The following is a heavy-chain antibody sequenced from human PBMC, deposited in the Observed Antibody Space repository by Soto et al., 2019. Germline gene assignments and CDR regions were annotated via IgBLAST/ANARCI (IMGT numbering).Heavy chain of an antibody. CDR1: GGSILSYY. Sequence: SETLSLTCTVSGGSILSYYWSWIRQPPGKGLECIGYIYYSGSTTYNPSLKSRVTISVDTSKNQFSLKLTSVTAADTAVYYCATYDSSGNFDYWGQGTLVTVSS. CDR2: IYYSGST. D-gene: IGHD3-22*01. CDR3: ATYDSSGNFDY. V-gene: IGHV4-59*01. J-gene: IGHJ4*02.